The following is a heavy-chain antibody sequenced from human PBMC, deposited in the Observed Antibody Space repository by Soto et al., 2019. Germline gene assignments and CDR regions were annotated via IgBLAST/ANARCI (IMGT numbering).Heavy chain of an antibody. CDR2: ISTHNGNT. D-gene: IGHD3-16*01. CDR1: GYSFTPYG. Sequence: QVQLVQAGPEVKKPGASVKVSCKASGYSFTPYGIAWVRQAPGQGLKWMGWISTHNGNTKYEQKVQDRVTMTTDTSTPTAYMELRSLRSDDMAMYYCARTLGSAGFDYWGQGTLVAVSS. CDR3: ARTLGSAGFDY. J-gene: IGHJ4*02. V-gene: IGHV1-18*03.